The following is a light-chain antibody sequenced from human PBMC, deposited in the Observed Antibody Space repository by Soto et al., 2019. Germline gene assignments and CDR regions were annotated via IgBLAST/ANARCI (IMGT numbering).Light chain of an antibody. Sequence: QSVLTQPPSASGSPGQSVTISCTGTKNDIGVYDFVSWYQHHPGKAPRLIIYEVVQRPSGVPDRFSGSKSGNTASLTVSGLQAADEAHYFCKSYAGSNTYVFGSGTKVIV. J-gene: IGLJ1*01. CDR3: KSYAGSNTYV. CDR1: KNDIGVYDF. CDR2: EVV. V-gene: IGLV2-8*01.